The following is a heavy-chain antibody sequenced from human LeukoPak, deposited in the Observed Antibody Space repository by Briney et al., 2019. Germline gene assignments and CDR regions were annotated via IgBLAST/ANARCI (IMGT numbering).Heavy chain of an antibody. CDR1: GFTFSSYW. D-gene: IGHD3-16*01. Sequence: GGSLRLSCAASGFTFSSYWFHWVRQAPGKGLVWVSRINTDGTSTSYADSEKGRFTIARDNAKNTLYLQMNSLRAEDTAIYYCAKDMTGLRDYWGQGTLVTVPS. J-gene: IGHJ4*02. CDR2: INTDGTST. CDR3: AKDMTGLRDY. V-gene: IGHV3-74*01.